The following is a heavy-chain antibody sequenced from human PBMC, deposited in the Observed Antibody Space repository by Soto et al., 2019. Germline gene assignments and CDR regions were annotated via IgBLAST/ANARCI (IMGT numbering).Heavy chain of an antibody. J-gene: IGHJ4*02. CDR3: ARDHPHSYGVYYFDY. V-gene: IGHV4-59*01. CDR2: IYYSGST. Sequence: SETLSLTCTVSGDSISSYYWSWIRQPPGKGLEWIGYIYYSGSTHYNPSLQNRVTISIDTSKNQVSLKVNSVTAADTAVYYCARDHPHSYGVYYFDYWGQGTPVTVSS. D-gene: IGHD5-18*01. CDR1: GDSISSYY.